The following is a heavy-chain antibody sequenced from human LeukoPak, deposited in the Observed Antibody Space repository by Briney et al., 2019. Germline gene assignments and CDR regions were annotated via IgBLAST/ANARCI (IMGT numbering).Heavy chain of an antibody. J-gene: IGHJ4*02. CDR3: ANPIEAFRSSWQFDY. Sequence: GGSLRLSCAASGFTFSSYAMSWVRQAPGKGLEWVSAISGSGGSTYYADSVKGRFTISRDNSKNTLYLQMNSLRAEDTAVYYCANPIEAFRSSWQFDYWVQGTLVTVSS. V-gene: IGHV3-23*01. CDR2: ISGSGGST. CDR1: GFTFSSYA. D-gene: IGHD6-13*01.